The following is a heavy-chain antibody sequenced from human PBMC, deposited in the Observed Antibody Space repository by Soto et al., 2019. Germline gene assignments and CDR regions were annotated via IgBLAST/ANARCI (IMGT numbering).Heavy chain of an antibody. V-gene: IGHV2-5*02. CDR2: VYWGDDK. Sequence: QITLKESGPTLVKPTQTLTLTCSTSGFSLIDSGVAVGWIRQPPGKALDWLALVYWGDDKRYSPSLRTRLTITRDTSKNQVVLTMTNIDPVDTATYYCVHTYADHAGYYFDFWGQGTLVTVSS. CDR1: GFSLIDSGVA. J-gene: IGHJ4*02. CDR3: VHTYADHAGYYFDF.